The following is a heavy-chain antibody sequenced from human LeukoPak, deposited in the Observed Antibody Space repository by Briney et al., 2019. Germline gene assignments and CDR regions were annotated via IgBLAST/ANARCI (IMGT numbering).Heavy chain of an antibody. J-gene: IGHJ6*02. CDR3: ARDCKSESSSGWYLGYYYGMDV. V-gene: IGHV1-69*04. Sequence: ASVKVSCKASGGTFSSYAISWVQQAPGHGLEWMGRIIPILGIANYAQKFQGRVTITADKSTSTAYMELSSLRSEDTAVYYCARDCKSESSSGWYLGYYYGMDVWGQGTTVTVSS. D-gene: IGHD6-19*01. CDR2: IIPILGIA. CDR1: GGTFSSYA.